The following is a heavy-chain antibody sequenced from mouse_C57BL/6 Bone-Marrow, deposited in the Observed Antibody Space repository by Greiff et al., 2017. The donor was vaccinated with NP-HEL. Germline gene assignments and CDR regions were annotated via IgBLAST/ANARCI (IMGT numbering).Heavy chain of an antibody. CDR2: IDPSDSYT. J-gene: IGHJ2*01. CDR3: ARGATRTGLY. V-gene: IGHV1-59*01. D-gene: IGHD6-1*01. Sequence: QVQLQQPGAELVRPGTSVKLSCKASGYTFTSYWMHWVKQRPGQGLEWIGVIDPSDSYTNYNQKFKGKATLTVDTSSSTAYMQLSSLTSEDSAVYYCARGATRTGLYGGQGTTLTVSS. CDR1: GYTFTSYW.